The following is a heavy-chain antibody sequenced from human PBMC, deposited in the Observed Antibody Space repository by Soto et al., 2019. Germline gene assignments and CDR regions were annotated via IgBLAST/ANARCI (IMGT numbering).Heavy chain of an antibody. J-gene: IGHJ4*02. CDR2: IYWNDDK. CDR1: GFSLSTSGVG. V-gene: IGHV2-5*01. Sequence: SGPTLVNPTQTLTLTCTFSGFSLSTSGVGVGWIRQPPGKALEWLALIYWNDDKRYSPSLKSRLTITKDTSKNQVVLTMTNMDPVDTATYYCAQGILWFGEPSFDYWGQGTLVTVSS. CDR3: AQGILWFGEPSFDY. D-gene: IGHD3-10*01.